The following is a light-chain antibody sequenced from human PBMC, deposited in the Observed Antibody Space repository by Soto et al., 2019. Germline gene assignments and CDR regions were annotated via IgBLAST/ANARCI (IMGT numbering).Light chain of an antibody. V-gene: IGKV3-20*01. CDR1: QIVSSSY. CDR2: GAS. J-gene: IGKJ1*01. Sequence: EIVLTQSPGTLSLSPGERATLSCRASQIVSSSYLAWYQQKSGQAPRLLIYGASSRATGIPDRFSGSGSGTDFTLTISRLEPEDFAVYYCQQYGSSRSWTFGQGTKVDIK. CDR3: QQYGSSRSWT.